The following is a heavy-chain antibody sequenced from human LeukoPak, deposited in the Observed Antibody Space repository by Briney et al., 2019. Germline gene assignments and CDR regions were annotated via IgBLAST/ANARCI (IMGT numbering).Heavy chain of an antibody. CDR1: GFTFSSYA. D-gene: IGHD1-26*01. J-gene: IGHJ4*02. V-gene: IGHV3-30-3*01. CDR2: ISYDGSNK. Sequence: GGSLRLSCAASGFTFSSYAMHWVRQAPGKGLEWVAVISYDGSNKYYADSVKGRFTISRDNSMNTLYLQMNSLRAEDTAVYYCATQDRGELLRNWGQGTLVTVSS. CDR3: ATQDRGELLRN.